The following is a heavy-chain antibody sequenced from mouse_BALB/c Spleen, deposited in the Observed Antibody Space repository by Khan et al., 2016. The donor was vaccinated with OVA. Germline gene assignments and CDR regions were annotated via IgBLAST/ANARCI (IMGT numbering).Heavy chain of an antibody. Sequence: VELVESGPGLVAPSQNLSITCTVSGFSLSDYGVSWIRQPPGKGLEWLGVLWGGGSTYYNSVLKSRLSISKDNSKSQVFLKMSSLQSDDTAMYYVDKGVWSYYNTLDYWGQGTSVTVSS. CDR1: GFSLSDYG. V-gene: IGHV2-6-5*01. CDR2: LWGGGST. J-gene: IGHJ4*01. CDR3: DKGVWSYYNTLDY.